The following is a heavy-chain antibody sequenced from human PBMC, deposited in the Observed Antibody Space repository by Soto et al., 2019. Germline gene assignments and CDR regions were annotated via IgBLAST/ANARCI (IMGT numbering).Heavy chain of an antibody. CDR2: ISAYNGNT. CDR1: GYTFTSYG. CDR3: ARAPSHYDILTGYYGGFDY. V-gene: IGHV1-18*04. Sequence: ASVKVSCKASGYTFTSYGISWVRRAPGQGLEWMGWISAYNGNTNYAQKLQGRVTMTTDTSTSTAYMELRSLRSDDAAVYYCARAPSHYDILTGYYGGFDYWGQGTLVTVSS. J-gene: IGHJ4*02. D-gene: IGHD3-9*01.